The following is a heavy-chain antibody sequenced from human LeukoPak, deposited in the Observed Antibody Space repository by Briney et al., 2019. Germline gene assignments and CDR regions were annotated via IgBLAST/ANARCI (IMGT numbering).Heavy chain of an antibody. V-gene: IGHV3-23*01. CDR1: GLTFSTYG. J-gene: IGHJ5*02. Sequence: PGGSLRLSCAASGLTFSTYGMSWVRQAPGKGLEWISAVSGGGTTSYADSVRGRFAISRDNSKNTLYLKMNSLRAEDTAVYYCAQEDSEGGPNWFDPWGQGALVTVSS. D-gene: IGHD1-14*01. CDR2: VSGGGTT. CDR3: AQEDSEGGPNWFDP.